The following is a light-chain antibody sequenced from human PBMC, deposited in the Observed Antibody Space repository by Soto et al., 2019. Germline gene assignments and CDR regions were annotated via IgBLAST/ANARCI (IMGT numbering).Light chain of an antibody. CDR1: QGISSA. Sequence: AIQLTQSPSALPASVGDRVTITCRASQGISSALAWYQQKPGRAPKLLISVTSGLESGVPSRFSGSGSGTDFTLTISSLQPEDFAAYYCHQFNSYPLTFGGGTKLEIK. CDR3: HQFNSYPLT. J-gene: IGKJ4*01. CDR2: VTS. V-gene: IGKV1-13*02.